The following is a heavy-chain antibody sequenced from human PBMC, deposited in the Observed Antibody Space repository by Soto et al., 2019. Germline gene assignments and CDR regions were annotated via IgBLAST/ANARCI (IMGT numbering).Heavy chain of an antibody. CDR2: INHSGST. J-gene: IGHJ6*02. V-gene: IGHV4-34*01. D-gene: IGHD3-10*01. CDR1: GGSFSGYY. CDR3: ARGLHLVYYGSGSYYKYYYYYGMDV. Sequence: SETLSLTCAVYGGSFSGYYWSWIRQPPGKGLEWIGEINHSGSTNYNPSLKSRVTISVDTSKNQFSLKLSSVTAADTAVYYCARGLHLVYYGSGSYYKYYYYYGMDVWGQGTTVTV.